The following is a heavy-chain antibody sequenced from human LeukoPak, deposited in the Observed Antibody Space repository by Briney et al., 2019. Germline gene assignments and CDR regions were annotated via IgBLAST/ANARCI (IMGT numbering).Heavy chain of an antibody. J-gene: IGHJ5*02. D-gene: IGHD4-23*01. CDR1: GFTFSSYR. Sequence: GGSLRLSCAASGFTFSSYRVHCVRQAPGKGLEWVAVISYDESNKYYADYVRGRFTISRDNSKNTLYLQMNSLRAEGTAVYYCEKDTGNSWCDPWGERTVVTVP. CDR2: ISYDESNK. V-gene: IGHV3-30*18. CDR3: EKDTGNSWCDP.